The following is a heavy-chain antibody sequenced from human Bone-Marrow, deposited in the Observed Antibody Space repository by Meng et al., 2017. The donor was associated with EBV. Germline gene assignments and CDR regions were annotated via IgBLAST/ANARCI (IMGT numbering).Heavy chain of an antibody. D-gene: IGHD4-17*01. V-gene: IGHV1-69*06. CDR2: IIPIFGTA. J-gene: IGHJ4*02. Sequence: GVEWRRLGASVRLSCRAAGGTLGIYAISWVRQAPGQGLEWMGGIIPIFGTANYAQKFQGRVTITADKSTSTAYMELSSLRSEDTAVYYCARDTHDYGDLTFFDYWGQGTLVTVSS. CDR3: ARDTHDYGDLTFFDY. CDR1: GGTLGIYA.